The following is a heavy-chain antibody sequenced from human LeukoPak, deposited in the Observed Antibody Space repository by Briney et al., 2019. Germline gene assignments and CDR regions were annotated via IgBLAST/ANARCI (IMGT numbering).Heavy chain of an antibody. Sequence: GGSLRLSCAASGFTFSSYSMSWVRQAPGKGLEWVSSISGSGGRIDYADSVKGRFAISRDNSKNTLSLQMNSLTAEDTAVYYCAKNPRLEGWIYFDSWGQGILVTVSS. V-gene: IGHV3-23*01. CDR1: GFTFSSYS. J-gene: IGHJ4*02. CDR2: ISGSGGRI. CDR3: AKNPRLEGWIYFDS. D-gene: IGHD1-1*01.